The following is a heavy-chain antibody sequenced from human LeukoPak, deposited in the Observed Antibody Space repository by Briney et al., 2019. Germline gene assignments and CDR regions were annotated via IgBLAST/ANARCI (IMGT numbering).Heavy chain of an antibody. V-gene: IGHV1-69*13. D-gene: IGHD1-1*01. CDR1: GDTFGNYA. J-gene: IGHJ5*02. CDR3: ASDPKVVAVPDGRNDRNDP. CDR2: IIPIFPVT. Sequence: WASVKVSCKASGDTFGNYAINWVRQAPGQGLEWMGRIIPIFPVTNYAQKFQGRVTITADEAASTVYLELSSLSSEDTAVYYCASDPKVVAVPDGRNDRNDPWGQGTLVIVSA.